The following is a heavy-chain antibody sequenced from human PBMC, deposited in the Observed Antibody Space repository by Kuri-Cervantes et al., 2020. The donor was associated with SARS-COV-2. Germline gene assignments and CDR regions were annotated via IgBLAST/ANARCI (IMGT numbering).Heavy chain of an antibody. V-gene: IGHV3-23*01. Sequence: GESLKISCAASGFTFSNYAMSWVRQAPGKGLEWVLAISGSGGSTYYADSVRGRFTISRDNSKNTLYLQMNSLRAEDTAVYYCAKDSRYDFWSGYYFDYWGQGTLVTVSS. CDR3: AKDSRYDFWSGYYFDY. D-gene: IGHD3-3*01. CDR1: GFTFSNYA. CDR2: ISGSGGST. J-gene: IGHJ4*02.